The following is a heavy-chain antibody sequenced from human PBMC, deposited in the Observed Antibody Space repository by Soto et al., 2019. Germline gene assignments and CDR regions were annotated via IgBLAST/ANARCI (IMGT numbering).Heavy chain of an antibody. V-gene: IGHV3-74*01. J-gene: IGHJ1*01. D-gene: IGHD2-21*01. CDR3: ERLPNKSHQI. Sequence: EVQLLESGGGLVQPGGSLRLSCAASGFTFSSYWMHWVRQSPGKGLVWVSSISTDASSTSYADPVKGRFTISRDNAKNTLYLQMNSVRAEDTAVYYCERLPNKSHQIWGQGTLVIVSP. CDR1: GFTFSSYW. CDR2: ISTDASST.